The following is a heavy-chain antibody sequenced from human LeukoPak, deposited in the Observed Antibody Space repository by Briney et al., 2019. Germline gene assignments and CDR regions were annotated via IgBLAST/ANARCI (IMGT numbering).Heavy chain of an antibody. CDR2: IKQDGSEK. CDR3: ARPLLWFGESPKDY. J-gene: IGHJ4*02. D-gene: IGHD3-10*01. Sequence: GGSLRLSCTASGFTFNNYLMSWVRQAPGKGLEWVANIKQDGSEKYYVDSVKGRFTISRDNAKNSLYLQMNSLRAEDTAVYYCARPLLWFGESPKDYWGQGTLVTVSS. CDR1: GFTFNNYL. V-gene: IGHV3-7*01.